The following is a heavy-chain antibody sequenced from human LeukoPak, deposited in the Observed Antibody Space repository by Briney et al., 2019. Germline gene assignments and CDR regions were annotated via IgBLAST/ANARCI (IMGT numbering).Heavy chain of an antibody. CDR3: ARQSADYEGQQFDAFDI. CDR1: GYSFTSYW. Sequence: GESLKISCKGSGYSFTSYWIGWVRQMPGKGLEWMGIIYPGDSDTRYSPSFQGQVTISADKSISTAYLQWSSLKASDTAMYYCARQSADYEGQQFDAFDIWAKGQWSPSLQ. V-gene: IGHV5-51*01. CDR2: IYPGDSDT. D-gene: IGHD3-16*01. J-gene: IGHJ3*02.